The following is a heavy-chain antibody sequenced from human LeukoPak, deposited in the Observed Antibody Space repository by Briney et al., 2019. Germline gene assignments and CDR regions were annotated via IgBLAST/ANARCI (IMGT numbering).Heavy chain of an antibody. CDR2: ISWNSGSI. J-gene: IGHJ4*02. CDR1: GFTFDDYA. Sequence: GRSLRLSCAASGFTFDDYAMHWVRQAPGKGLKWVSGISWNSGSIGYADSVKGRFTISRDNAKNSLYLQMNSLRAEDTALYYCAKDSVAVAGIIDYWGQGTLVTVSS. V-gene: IGHV3-9*01. D-gene: IGHD6-19*01. CDR3: AKDSVAVAGIIDY.